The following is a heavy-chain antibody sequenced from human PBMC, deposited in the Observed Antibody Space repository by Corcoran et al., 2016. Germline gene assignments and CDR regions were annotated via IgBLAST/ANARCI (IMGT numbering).Heavy chain of an antibody. CDR2: IYYSGST. Sequence: QLQLQESGPGLVKPSETLSLTCTVSGGSISSSSYYWGWIRQPPGKGLEWIGSIYYSGSTYYNPSLKSRVTISVDTSKNQFSLKLSSVTAADTAVYYCARLSDHAYSGDDWGQGTLVTVSS. V-gene: IGHV4-39*07. CDR1: GGSISSSSYY. CDR3: ARLSDHAYSGDD. D-gene: IGHD2-15*01. J-gene: IGHJ4*02.